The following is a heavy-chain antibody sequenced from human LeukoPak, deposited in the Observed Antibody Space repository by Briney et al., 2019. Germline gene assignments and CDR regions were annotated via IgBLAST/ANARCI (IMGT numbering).Heavy chain of an antibody. J-gene: IGHJ6*03. V-gene: IGHV3-21*01. CDR3: ARSELGYNYYYMDV. CDR2: ISSSSSYI. D-gene: IGHD3-10*01. Sequence: PGGTLRLSCAASGFTFSSYNMSWVRQAPGKGLEWVSSISSSSSYIYYADSVKGRFTISRDNAKKSLYLQMNSLRVEDTAVYYCARSELGYNYYYMDVWGKGTTVTISS. CDR1: GFTFSSYN.